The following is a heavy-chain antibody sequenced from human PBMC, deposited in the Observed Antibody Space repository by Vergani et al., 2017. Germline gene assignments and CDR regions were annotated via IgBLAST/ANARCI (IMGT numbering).Heavy chain of an antibody. CDR2: ISAYNGNT. V-gene: IGHV1-18*01. CDR1: GYTFTSYG. Sequence: QVQLVQSGAEVKKPGASVKVSCKASGYTFTSYGISWVRQAPGQGLEWMGWISAYNGNTNYAQKLQGRVTMTTDTSTSTAYMELRSLRSDDTAVYYCARELMVRGATIKNNWFDPWGQGTLVTVSS. J-gene: IGHJ5*02. CDR3: ARELMVRGATIKNNWFDP. D-gene: IGHD3-10*01.